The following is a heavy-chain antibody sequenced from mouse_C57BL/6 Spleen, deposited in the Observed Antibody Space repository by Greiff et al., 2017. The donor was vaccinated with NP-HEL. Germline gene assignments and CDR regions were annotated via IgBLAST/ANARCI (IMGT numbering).Heavy chain of an antibody. CDR3: ARWGLRYGFDY. D-gene: IGHD1-1*01. J-gene: IGHJ2*01. CDR1: GFTFTDYY. CDR2: IRNKANGYTT. V-gene: IGHV7-3*01. Sequence: EVKLMESGGGLVQPGGSLSLSCAASGFTFTDYYMSWVRQPPGKALEWLGFIRNKANGYTTEYSASVKGRFTISRDNSQSILYLQMNALRAEDSATYYCARWGLRYGFDYWGQGTTLTVSS.